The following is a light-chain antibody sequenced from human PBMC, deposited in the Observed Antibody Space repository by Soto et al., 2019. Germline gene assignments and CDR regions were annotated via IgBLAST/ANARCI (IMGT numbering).Light chain of an antibody. CDR2: DVD. CDR3: CSYAGSYPFV. CDR1: SSDVGGYNY. J-gene: IGLJ1*01. Sequence: SALTQPRSVSGSPGQSVTISCTGTSSDVGGYNYVSWYQHHPGKAPKLMIYDVDKRPSGGPGRFSGSKSGNTASLTISGLQAEDEADYYCCSYAGSYPFVFGTGTKVTVL. V-gene: IGLV2-11*01.